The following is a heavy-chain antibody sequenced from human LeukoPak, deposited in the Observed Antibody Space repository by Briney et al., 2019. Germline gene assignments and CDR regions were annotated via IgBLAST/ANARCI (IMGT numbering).Heavy chain of an antibody. CDR2: INPTGGST. J-gene: IGHJ4*02. Sequence: ASVTISCKASGYILTSYYMHWLRQAPGQGLEWVGLINPTGGSTTYAQNFQGRVTMTRDTSTTTVYMEVSSLRSEDTAVYYCARAGYDSSGYYSYWGQGTLVTVSS. CDR1: GYILTSYY. D-gene: IGHD3-22*01. V-gene: IGHV1-46*01. CDR3: ARAGYDSSGYYSY.